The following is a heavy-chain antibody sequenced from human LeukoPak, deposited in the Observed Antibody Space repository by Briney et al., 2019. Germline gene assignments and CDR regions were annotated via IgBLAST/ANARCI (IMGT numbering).Heavy chain of an antibody. CDR3: ARQTPETLDY. J-gene: IGHJ4*02. Sequence: SETLSLTCAVSGYSISSGYYWGWIRQPPGKGLEWIGSIYHSGSTYYNPSLKSRVTISVDTSKNQFSLKLSSVTAADTAAYYCARQTPETLDYWGQGTLVTVSS. CDR2: IYHSGST. CDR1: GYSISSGYY. V-gene: IGHV4-38-2*01.